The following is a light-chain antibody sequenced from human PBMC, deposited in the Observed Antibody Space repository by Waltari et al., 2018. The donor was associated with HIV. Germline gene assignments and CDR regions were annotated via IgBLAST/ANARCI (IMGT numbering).Light chain of an antibody. Sequence: SSELTQPPSVSVAPGHTHRIPCGGTTIGHTGVPWYQPEPDQAHVLVVFEDNDRPSGIPERFSGSTSGNMATLTITRVEAGDEADYYCHVWDNSRDRVVFGGGTKLTVL. J-gene: IGLJ2*01. V-gene: IGLV3-21*02. CDR3: HVWDNSRDRVV. CDR1: TIGHTG. CDR2: EDN.